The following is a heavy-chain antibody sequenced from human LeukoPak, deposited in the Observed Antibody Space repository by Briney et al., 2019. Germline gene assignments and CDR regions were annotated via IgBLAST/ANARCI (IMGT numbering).Heavy chain of an antibody. CDR1: GFTFSSYG. CDR3: AKETGRWELE. J-gene: IGHJ4*02. Sequence: GGSLRLSCAASGFTFSSYGMHWVRQAPGKGLEWVAVISYDGSNKYYADSVKGRFTISRDNSKNTLYLQMNSLSAEDTAVYYCAKETGRWELEWGQGTLVTVSS. CDR2: ISYDGSNK. V-gene: IGHV3-30*18. D-gene: IGHD1-26*01.